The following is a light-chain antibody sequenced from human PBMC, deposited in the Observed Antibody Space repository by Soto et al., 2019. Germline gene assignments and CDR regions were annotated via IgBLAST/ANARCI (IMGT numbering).Light chain of an antibody. CDR3: PSYRSDNTLGV. CDR1: SRDIGNYNY. V-gene: IGLV2-14*01. Sequence: QSVLTQPASVSGSPGQSITISCTGTSRDIGNYNYVSWYQHHPGKAPKLMIYEVTSRPSGVSDRFSGSKSGMTASLTISGLQPEDEADYFCPSYRSDNTLGVFGSGNKVT. CDR2: EVT. J-gene: IGLJ1*01.